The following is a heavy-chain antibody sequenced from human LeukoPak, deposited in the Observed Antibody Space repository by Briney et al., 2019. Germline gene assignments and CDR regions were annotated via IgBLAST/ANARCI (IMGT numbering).Heavy chain of an antibody. V-gene: IGHV4-34*01. D-gene: IGHD6-19*01. CDR2: INHSGST. CDR1: GGSFSGYY. J-gene: IGHJ4*02. Sequence: KASETLSLTCAVYGGSFSGYYWSWIRQPPGKGLEWIGEINHSGSTNYNPSLKSRVTMSVDKSKSHFSLKLSSVTAADTAVYYCARVSPNRYSSGWYDGDYWGQGTLVTVSS. CDR3: ARVSPNRYSSGWYDGDY.